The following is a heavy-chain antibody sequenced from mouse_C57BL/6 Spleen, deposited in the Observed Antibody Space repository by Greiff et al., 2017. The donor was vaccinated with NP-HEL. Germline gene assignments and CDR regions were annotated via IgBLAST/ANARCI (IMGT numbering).Heavy chain of an antibody. CDR2: IYPGDGDT. Sequence: QVQLQQSGPELVKPGASVKISCKASGYAFSSSWMNWVKQRPGKGLEWIGRIYPGDGDTNYNGKFKGKATLTADKSSSTAYMQLSSLTSEDSAVYFCARHYDYDGDAMDYWGQGTSVTVSS. J-gene: IGHJ4*01. D-gene: IGHD2-4*01. CDR3: ARHYDYDGDAMDY. V-gene: IGHV1-82*01. CDR1: GYAFSSSW.